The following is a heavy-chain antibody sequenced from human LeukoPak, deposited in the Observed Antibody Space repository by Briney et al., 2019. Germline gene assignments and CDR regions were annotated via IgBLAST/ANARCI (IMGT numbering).Heavy chain of an antibody. D-gene: IGHD2-21*02. CDR1: GDSLNTYY. Sequence: PWETLSLTCTVSGDSLNTYYWTWIRQTPGKGLEWIGFVTYSGSSNYNPSLKSRVSISIDTSKNQFSLALTSVTPADTAVYYCARVVRGVVTSNWFDPWGQGTLVTVSS. V-gene: IGHV4-59*01. CDR3: ARVVRGVVTSNWFDP. J-gene: IGHJ5*02. CDR2: VTYSGSS.